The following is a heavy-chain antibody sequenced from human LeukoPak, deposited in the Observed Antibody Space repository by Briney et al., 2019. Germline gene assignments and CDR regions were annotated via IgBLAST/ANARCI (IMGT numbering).Heavy chain of an antibody. V-gene: IGHV3-23*01. D-gene: IGHD6-13*01. CDR2: ISGSGDST. J-gene: IGHJ4*02. Sequence: GGSLRLSCAASGFTFSSYAMSWVRQAPGKGPEWVSAISGSGDSTYYGDSVKGRFTISRDNSKNTLYLQMNSLRAEDTAVYYCAKTRPLDSSSWSHGDYWGQGTLVTVSS. CDR1: GFTFSSYA. CDR3: AKTRPLDSSSWSHGDY.